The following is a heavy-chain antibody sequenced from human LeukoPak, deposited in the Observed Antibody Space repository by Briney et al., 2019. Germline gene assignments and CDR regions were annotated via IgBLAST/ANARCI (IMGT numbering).Heavy chain of an antibody. Sequence: PGGSLRLSCAGSGFTFTNAWMSWVRQAPGKGLELVGRIKSKSDGGTTDYAAPVKGRFTISRDESKNTLNLQMNSLKSEDTAVYYCTTAFQGGYNNWGQGTLVTVSS. V-gene: IGHV3-15*01. CDR2: IKSKSDGGTT. D-gene: IGHD5-24*01. J-gene: IGHJ4*02. CDR1: GFTFTNAW. CDR3: TTAFQGGYNN.